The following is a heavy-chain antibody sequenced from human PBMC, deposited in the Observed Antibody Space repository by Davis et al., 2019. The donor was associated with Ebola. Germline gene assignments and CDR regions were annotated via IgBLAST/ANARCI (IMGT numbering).Heavy chain of an antibody. V-gene: IGHV1-18*04. J-gene: IGHJ4*02. CDR1: GYTFTSYG. Sequence: ASVKVSCKASGYTFTSYGISWVRQAPGQGLEWMGWINPHNGNTNYAQNVQGRVTMTTDTSTSTAYMELRSLRSDDTAVYYCARESGFIAARFDYWGQGTLVTASS. CDR3: ARESGFIAARFDY. D-gene: IGHD6-6*01. CDR2: INPHNGNT.